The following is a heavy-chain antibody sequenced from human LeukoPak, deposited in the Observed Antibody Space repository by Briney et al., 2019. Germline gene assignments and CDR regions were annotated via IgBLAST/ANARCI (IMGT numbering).Heavy chain of an antibody. J-gene: IGHJ3*02. Sequence: SETLSFTCAVSGGSISSSNWWSWVRQPPGKGLEWIGETYHSGSTNYNPSLKSRVTISVDKSKNQFSLKLSSVTAADTAVYYCARDLYDILTGYYLLRGAFDIWGQGTMVTVSS. CDR1: GGSISSSNW. CDR2: TYHSGST. CDR3: ARDLYDILTGYYLLRGAFDI. V-gene: IGHV4-4*02. D-gene: IGHD3-9*01.